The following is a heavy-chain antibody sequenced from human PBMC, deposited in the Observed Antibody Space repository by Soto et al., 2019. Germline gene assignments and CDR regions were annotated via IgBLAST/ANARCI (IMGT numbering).Heavy chain of an antibody. CDR2: ISGSGGST. V-gene: IGHV3-23*01. CDR3: AKEDYSGYDYGWFDP. D-gene: IGHD5-12*01. J-gene: IGHJ5*02. Sequence: GGSLRLSCAASGFTFSSYAMNWVRQAPGKGLEWVSAISGSGGSTYYADSVKGRFPITTNNSKNTLYLQMNSLRAEDTAVYYCAKEDYSGYDYGWFDPWGQGTLVTVSS. CDR1: GFTFSSYA.